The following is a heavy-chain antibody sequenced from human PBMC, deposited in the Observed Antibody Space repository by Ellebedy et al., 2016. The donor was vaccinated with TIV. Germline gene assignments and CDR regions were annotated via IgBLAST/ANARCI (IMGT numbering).Heavy chain of an antibody. D-gene: IGHD3-16*01. CDR3: ASSHVDGGFDL. CDR2: LYSGDSP. J-gene: IGHJ3*01. CDR1: GFIVGSYY. Sequence: GESLKISCAASGFIVGSYYMIWVRQAPGQGLECVSLLYSGDSPYYADSGKGRFTISRDDSKNTLYLQMKSLRADDTAVYYCASSHVDGGFDLWGQGAMVTVSS. V-gene: IGHV3-53*01.